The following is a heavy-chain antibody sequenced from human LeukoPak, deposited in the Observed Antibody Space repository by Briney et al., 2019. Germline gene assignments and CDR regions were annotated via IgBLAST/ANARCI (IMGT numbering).Heavy chain of an antibody. D-gene: IGHD3-22*01. CDR2: IYHSGST. CDR1: GYSISSGYY. Sequence: KPSETLSLTCAVSGYSISSGYYWGWIRQPPGKGLEWTGSIYHSGSTYYNPSPKSRVTISVDTSKNQFSLKLSSVTAADTAVYYCARHPPTDSSGYNGWFDPWGQGTLVTVSS. V-gene: IGHV4-38-2*01. J-gene: IGHJ5*02. CDR3: ARHPPTDSSGYNGWFDP.